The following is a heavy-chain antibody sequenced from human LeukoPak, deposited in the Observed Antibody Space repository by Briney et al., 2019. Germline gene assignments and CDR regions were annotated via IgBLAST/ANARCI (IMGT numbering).Heavy chain of an antibody. J-gene: IGHJ4*02. CDR3: ARNPGYCSSTSCYNFDY. D-gene: IGHD2-2*03. CDR2: IYPGDSDT. Sequence: GESLKISCKGSGYSFTSYWIGRVRQMPGKGLEWMGIIYPGDSDTRYSPSFQGQVTISADKSISTAYLQWSSLKASDTAMYYCARNPGYCSSTSCYNFDYWGQGTLVTVSS. CDR1: GYSFTSYW. V-gene: IGHV5-51*01.